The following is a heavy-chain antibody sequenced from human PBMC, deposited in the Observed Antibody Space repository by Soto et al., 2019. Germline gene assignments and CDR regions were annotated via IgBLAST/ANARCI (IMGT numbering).Heavy chain of an antibody. CDR3: ASGIAVAGTGYYYGMDV. CDR2: ISSSGSTI. Sequence: QVQLVESGGGLVKPGGSLRLSCAASGFTFSDYYMSWIRQAPGKGLEWVSYISSSGSTIYYADSVKGRFTISRDNAQNXXYLQMNSLRAEDTAVYYCASGIAVAGTGYYYGMDVWGQGTTVTVSS. D-gene: IGHD6-19*01. J-gene: IGHJ6*02. V-gene: IGHV3-11*01. CDR1: GFTFSDYY.